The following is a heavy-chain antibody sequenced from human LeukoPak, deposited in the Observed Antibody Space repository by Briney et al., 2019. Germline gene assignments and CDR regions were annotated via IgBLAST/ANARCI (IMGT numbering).Heavy chain of an antibody. CDR1: GFTFSGSA. J-gene: IGHJ5*02. V-gene: IGHV3-73*01. Sequence: GGSLKLSCAAPGFTFSGSAVHWVRQASGKGLEWVGRIRGKPNNYATAYAASVKGRFTISRDDSTDTASLQMNSLKPEDMAVYYCTRSLYRSNWLDHWGQGTLVTVSS. D-gene: IGHD6-19*01. CDR2: IRGKPNNYAT. CDR3: TRSLYRSNWLDH.